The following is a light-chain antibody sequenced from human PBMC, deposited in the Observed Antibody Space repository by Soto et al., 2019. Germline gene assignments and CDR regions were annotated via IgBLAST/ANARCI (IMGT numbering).Light chain of an antibody. V-gene: IGLV1-40*01. CDR2: GNS. CDR1: SSNIGAGYD. Sequence: QSVLTQPPSVSGAPGQRVTISCTGSSSNIGAGYDVHWYQQLPGTAPKLLIYGNSNRPSGVPDRISGSKSGTSASLAITGLQDGDEADDYCQSYDSSLSRVFGGGTKLTVL. J-gene: IGLJ2*01. CDR3: QSYDSSLSRV.